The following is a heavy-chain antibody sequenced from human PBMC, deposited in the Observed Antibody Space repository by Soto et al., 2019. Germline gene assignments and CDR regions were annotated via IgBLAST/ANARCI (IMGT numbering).Heavy chain of an antibody. Sequence: SETLSLTCTVPGGSISTYYWSWIRQPPGKGLERIGYIYYSGSTNYNPSLKSRVTISVDTSKNQFSLKLSSVTAADTAVYYCAREPVAGNGGWFDPWGQGTLVTVSS. V-gene: IGHV4-59*01. CDR3: AREPVAGNGGWFDP. J-gene: IGHJ5*02. CDR2: IYYSGST. CDR1: GGSISTYY. D-gene: IGHD6-19*01.